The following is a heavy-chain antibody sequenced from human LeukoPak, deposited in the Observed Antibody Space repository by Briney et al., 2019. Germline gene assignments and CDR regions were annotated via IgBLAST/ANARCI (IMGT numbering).Heavy chain of an antibody. CDR2: ISPSGGST. D-gene: IGHD5-24*01. CDR1: GYTFTSNY. V-gene: IGHV1-46*01. Sequence: ASVKVSCKAFGYTFTSNYMHWVRQAPGQGPEWMGVISPSGGSTTYAQKFQGRVTITADKSTSTAYMELSSLRSEDTAVYYCARDLVTRERDGYNYFGIGRRGYFDYWGQGTLVTVSS. CDR3: ARDLVTRERDGYNYFGIGRRGYFDY. J-gene: IGHJ4*02.